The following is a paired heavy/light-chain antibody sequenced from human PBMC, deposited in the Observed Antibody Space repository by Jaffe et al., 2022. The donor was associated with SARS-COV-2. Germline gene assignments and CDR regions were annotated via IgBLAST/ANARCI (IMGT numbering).Heavy chain of an antibody. D-gene: IGHD5-12*01. Sequence: EVQLVESGGGLVQPGGSLRLSCEASGFTFSDYSMTWVRQAPGKGLEWVSTIRSSGSNTFYADSVKGRFTISRDNSINTLYLQMNGLRAEDTAVYYCGRGGYTSYFDSWGRGTLVTVSS. CDR1: GFTFSDYS. CDR2: IRSSGSNT. CDR3: GRGGYTSYFDS. V-gene: IGHV3-23*04. J-gene: IGHJ4*02.
Light chain of an antibody. Sequence: EIVLTQSPATLSLSPGERATLSCRASQSVSSYLAWYQQKPGQAPRLLIYDASNRATGTPARFSGSGSGTDFALTISSLEPEDFAVYYCQQRSSWPRTFGQGTKVEIK. CDR2: DAS. V-gene: IGKV3-11*01. CDR1: QSVSSY. CDR3: QQRSSWPRT. J-gene: IGKJ1*01.